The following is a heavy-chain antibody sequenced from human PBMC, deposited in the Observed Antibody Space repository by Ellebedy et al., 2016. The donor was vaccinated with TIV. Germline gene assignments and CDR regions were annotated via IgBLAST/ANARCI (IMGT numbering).Heavy chain of an antibody. V-gene: IGHV1-46*04. CDR3: AREPVVAASRTFDY. Sequence: AASVKVSCKASGYTFTSYYIHWVRQAPGQGLEWMGLINPSGGSTSYAQKLQGRVTMTRDTSTNTVYMGLSSLRSEDTAVYYCAREPVVAASRTFDYWGQGTLVTVSS. CDR1: GYTFTSYY. D-gene: IGHD2-15*01. J-gene: IGHJ4*02. CDR2: INPSGGST.